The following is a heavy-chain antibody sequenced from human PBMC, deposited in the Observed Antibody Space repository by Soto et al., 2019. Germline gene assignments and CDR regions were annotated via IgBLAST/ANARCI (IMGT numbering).Heavy chain of an antibody. D-gene: IGHD3-3*01. J-gene: IGHJ4*02. CDR1: GFPFSSFA. V-gene: IGHV3-23*01. CDR2: ITGSGDLT. Sequence: GGSLRLSCAASGFPFSSFAMSWVRQAPGKGLEWVSTITGSGDLTYYADSVKGRFTISRDNSKNTLYLQMNSLRDEDTAVYYCARDTQDDFWSGYYRDYWGQGTLVTVSS. CDR3: ARDTQDDFWSGYYRDY.